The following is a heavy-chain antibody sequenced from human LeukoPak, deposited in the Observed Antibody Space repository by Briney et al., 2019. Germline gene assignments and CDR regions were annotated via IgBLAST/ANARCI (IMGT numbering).Heavy chain of an antibody. CDR1: GYSISSGYY. V-gene: IGHV4-38-2*01. J-gene: IGHJ4*02. CDR3: ARLVVDWNYAGYFDY. CDR2: IYHSGST. Sequence: SETLSLTCAVSGYSISSGYYWGWIRQSPGKGLEWIGSIYHSGSTYYNPSLKSRVTISVDTSKNQFSLKLSSVTAADTAVYYCARLVVDWNYAGYFDYWGQGTLVTVSS. D-gene: IGHD1-7*01.